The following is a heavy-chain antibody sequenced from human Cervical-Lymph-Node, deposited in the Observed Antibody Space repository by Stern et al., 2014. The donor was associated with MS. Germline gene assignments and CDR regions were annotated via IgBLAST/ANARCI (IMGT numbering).Heavy chain of an antibody. J-gene: IGHJ4*02. Sequence: QLQLQESGPGLVKPTQTLSLTCTVSGDSIYSGTYYWSWIRQSAGKGLEWIGRINVSGSTNRNPSPKSRLTMSIATSKTQFSLRRSAVTAADTAVYYCARDRGVGGLFDYWGQGTLGIVSS. CDR2: INVSGST. V-gene: IGHV4-61*02. D-gene: IGHD3-10*01. CDR3: ARDRGVGGLFDY. CDR1: GDSIYSGTYY.